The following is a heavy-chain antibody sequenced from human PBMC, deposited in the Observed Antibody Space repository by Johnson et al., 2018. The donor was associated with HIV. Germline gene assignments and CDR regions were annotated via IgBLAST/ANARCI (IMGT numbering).Heavy chain of an antibody. CDR3: ARGGSDAFDI. J-gene: IGHJ3*02. CDR2: IKQDGSEK. CDR1: GFTFSRYW. V-gene: IGHV3-7*05. Sequence: VQLVESGGGLVQPGGSLRLSCAASGFTFSRYWMSWVRQAPGKGLEWVANIKQDGSEKYYVDSVKGRFTISRDNAKNSVYLQMNSLRAEDTAVYYCARGGSDAFDIWGQGTMVTVSS. D-gene: IGHD3-16*01.